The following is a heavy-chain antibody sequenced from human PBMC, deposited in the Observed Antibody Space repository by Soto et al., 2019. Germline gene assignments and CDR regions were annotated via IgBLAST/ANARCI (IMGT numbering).Heavy chain of an antibody. CDR3: ARGQGITTFGVYSMYYYGMDV. CDR2: ISTDNGNT. CDR1: GYTFSKYA. J-gene: IGHJ6*02. V-gene: IGHV1-18*01. D-gene: IGHD3-3*01. Sequence: GASVKVSCKASGYTFSKYAMQWVRQAPGQGLEWMGWISTDNGNTNYAQHLQGRVSMTTDTSTSTAYMDLRSLRSDDTAVYYCARGQGITTFGVYSMYYYGMDVWGQGTTVTVSS.